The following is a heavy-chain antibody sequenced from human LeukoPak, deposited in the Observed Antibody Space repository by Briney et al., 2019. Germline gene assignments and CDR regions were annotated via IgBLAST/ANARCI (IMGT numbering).Heavy chain of an antibody. CDR1: GFTFSSYG. V-gene: IGHV3-21*05. CDR2: ISSSSSYT. D-gene: IGHD1-26*01. CDR3: ARAVIVGATRGHFDY. Sequence: VQLVESGGGVVQPGRSLRLSCAASGFTFSSYGMHWVRQAPGKGLEWVSYISSSSSYTNYADSVKGRFTVSRDNAKNSLYLQMNSLRAEDTAVYYCARAVIVGATRGHFDYWGQGTLVTVSS. J-gene: IGHJ4*02.